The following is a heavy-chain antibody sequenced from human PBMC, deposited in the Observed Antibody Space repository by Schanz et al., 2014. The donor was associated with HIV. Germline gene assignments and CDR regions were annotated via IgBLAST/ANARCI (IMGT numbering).Heavy chain of an antibody. D-gene: IGHD2-15*01. CDR1: GYTFTNYG. Sequence: QVQLVQSGAEVKKPGASVTVSCKASGYTFTNYGINWVRQAPGQGLEWMGWISGYIGNTNYAQNLQGRVTMTTDTLTGTVYMELRSLRSDDTAVYYCARGYCGGGTCYSGDYWGQGTLVTVSS. J-gene: IGHJ4*02. CDR2: ISGYIGNT. CDR3: ARGYCGGGTCYSGDY. V-gene: IGHV1-18*01.